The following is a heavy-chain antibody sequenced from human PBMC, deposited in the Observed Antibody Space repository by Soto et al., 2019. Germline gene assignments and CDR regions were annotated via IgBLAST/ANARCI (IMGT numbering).Heavy chain of an antibody. CDR2: ISYDGSNK. Sequence: GGSLRLSCAASGFTFDDYGMSWVRQAPGKGLEWVAVISYDGSNKYYADSVKGRFTISRDNSKNTLYLQMNSLRAEDTAVYYCARSAAGPPYYYYGMDVWGQGTTVTVSS. CDR1: GFTFDDYG. D-gene: IGHD6-13*01. J-gene: IGHJ6*02. V-gene: IGHV3-30*03. CDR3: ARSAAGPPYYYYGMDV.